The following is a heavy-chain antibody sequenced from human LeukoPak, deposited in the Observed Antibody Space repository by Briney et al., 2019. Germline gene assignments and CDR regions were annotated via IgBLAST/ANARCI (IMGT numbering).Heavy chain of an antibody. V-gene: IGHV1-18*01. CDR1: GYTFTSYG. D-gene: IGHD6-19*01. CDR3: ARSIAVAGTLD. CDR2: ISAYNVNT. Sequence: ASVKVSCKASGYTFTSYGISWVRQAPGQGLEWMGWISAYNVNTNYAQKLQGRVTMTTDPSTSTAYMELRSLRSDDTAVYYCARSIAVAGTLDWGQGTPVTVSS. J-gene: IGHJ4*02.